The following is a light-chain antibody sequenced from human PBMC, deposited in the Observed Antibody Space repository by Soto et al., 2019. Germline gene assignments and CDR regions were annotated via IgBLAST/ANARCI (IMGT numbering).Light chain of an antibody. J-gene: IGLJ2*01. Sequence: QSALTQPASVSGSPGQSITISCTGTSSDVGSYNLVSWYQQHPGKAPKLMIYEVSKRPSGVSNRFSSSKSGNTASLTISGLQAEDEADYYCCSYAGSSLVVFGGGTQLTVL. CDR2: EVS. CDR1: SSDVGSYNL. CDR3: CSYAGSSLVV. V-gene: IGLV2-23*02.